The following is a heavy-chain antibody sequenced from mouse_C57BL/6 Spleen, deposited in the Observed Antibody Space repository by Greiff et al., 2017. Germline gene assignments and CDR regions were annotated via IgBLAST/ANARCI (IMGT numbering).Heavy chain of an antibody. CDR1: GYTFTSYW. J-gene: IGHJ3*01. V-gene: IGHV1-64*01. D-gene: IGHD3-2*02. Sequence: QVQLQQPGAELVKPGASVKLSCKASGYTFTSYWMHWVKQRPGQGLEWIGMIHPTSGSTNYNEKFKSKATLTVDKSSSTAYMQLSSLTSEDSAVYYCARKDSSGYVFAYWGQGTLVTVSA. CDR3: ARKDSSGYVFAY. CDR2: IHPTSGST.